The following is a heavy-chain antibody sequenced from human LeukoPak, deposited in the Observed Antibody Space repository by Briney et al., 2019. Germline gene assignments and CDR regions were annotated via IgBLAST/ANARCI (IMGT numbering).Heavy chain of an antibody. J-gene: IGHJ6*02. CDR2: ISYDGSNK. V-gene: IGHV3-30*18. CDR1: GFTFSSYG. CDR3: AKDNYDFWSGYAYYYGMDV. D-gene: IGHD3-3*01. Sequence: GRSLRLSCAASGFTFSSYGMHWVRQAPGKGLEWVAVISYDGSNKYYADSVKGRFTISRDNSKNTLYLQMNSLRAEDTAVYYCAKDNYDFWSGYAYYYGMDVWGQGTTVTVPS.